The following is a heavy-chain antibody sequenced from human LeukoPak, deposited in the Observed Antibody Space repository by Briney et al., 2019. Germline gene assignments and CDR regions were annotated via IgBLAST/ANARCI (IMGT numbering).Heavy chain of an antibody. V-gene: IGHV4-39*07. D-gene: IGHD3-9*01. Sequence: ASETLSLTCTVSGGSIGSSTYYWGWIRQPPGKGLEWIGSIFHGGSTYYNPSLKSRVTISVDTSKNQFSLKLSSVTAADTAVYYCAREGGVNYDILTGYYSSFWYFDLWGRGTLVTVSS. CDR2: IFHGGST. CDR3: AREGGVNYDILTGYYSSFWYFDL. CDR1: GGSIGSSTYY. J-gene: IGHJ2*01.